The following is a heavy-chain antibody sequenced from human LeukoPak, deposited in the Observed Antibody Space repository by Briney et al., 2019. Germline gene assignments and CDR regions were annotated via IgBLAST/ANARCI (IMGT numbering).Heavy chain of an antibody. D-gene: IGHD1-26*01. V-gene: IGHV4-30-2*01. J-gene: IGHJ4*02. Sequence: SETLSLTCAVSGGSISSGGYSWSWIRQPPGKGLEWIGYIYHSGSTYCNPSLKSRVTISVDRSKNQFSLKLSSVTAADTAVYYCARSGTVVPFDYWGQGTLVTVSS. CDR2: IYHSGST. CDR3: ARSGTVVPFDY. CDR1: GGSISSGGYS.